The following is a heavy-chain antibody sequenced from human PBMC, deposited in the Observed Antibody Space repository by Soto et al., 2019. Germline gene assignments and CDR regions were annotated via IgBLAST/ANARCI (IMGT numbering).Heavy chain of an antibody. J-gene: IGHJ6*02. D-gene: IGHD3-9*01. CDR3: ARVSFYPIFLGSGGMDV. CDR2: INSDGSST. Sequence: EVQLVESGGGLVQPGGSLRLSCAASGFTFSSYWTHWVRQAPGKGLVWVSRINSDGSSTSYADSVKGRFTISRDNAKNTLYLQMNSLRAEDTAVYYCARVSFYPIFLGSGGMDVWGQGTTVTVSS. CDR1: GFTFSSYW. V-gene: IGHV3-74*01.